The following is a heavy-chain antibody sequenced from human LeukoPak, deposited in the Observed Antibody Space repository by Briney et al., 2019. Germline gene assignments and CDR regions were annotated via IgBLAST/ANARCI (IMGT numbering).Heavy chain of an antibody. CDR3: ARHVAAAGNFDY. J-gene: IGHJ4*02. D-gene: IGHD6-13*01. CDR1: GGSISSYY. V-gene: IGHV4-59*08. CDR2: IYYSGST. Sequence: PSETLSLTCTVSGGSISSYYWSWIRQPPGKGLEWIGYIYYSGSTNYNPSLKSRVTISVDTSKNQFSLKLSSVTAADTAVYYCARHVAAAGNFDYWGQGTPVTASS.